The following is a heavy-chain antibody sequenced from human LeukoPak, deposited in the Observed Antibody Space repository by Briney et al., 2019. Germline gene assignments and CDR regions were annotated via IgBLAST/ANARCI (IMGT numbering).Heavy chain of an antibody. Sequence: GGSLRLPCAASGFTFSNYAMNWVRQAPGKGLEWVSVISGSGGSTHYADSVKGRFTISGDNSKNTLYLQMNSLRAEDTAIYYCAKSTPRGVTGTTGSVDYWGQGTLVTVSS. V-gene: IGHV3-23*01. J-gene: IGHJ4*02. CDR3: AKSTPRGVTGTTGSVDY. CDR1: GFTFSNYA. CDR2: ISGSGGST. D-gene: IGHD1-7*01.